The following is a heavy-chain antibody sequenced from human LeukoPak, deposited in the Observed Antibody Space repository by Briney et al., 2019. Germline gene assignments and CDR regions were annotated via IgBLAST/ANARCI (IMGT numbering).Heavy chain of an antibody. D-gene: IGHD1-26*01. CDR2: IWNDGSNK. V-gene: IGHV3-33*01. Sequence: PGRSLRLSCAASGFTFSIYGMHWVRQSPGKGLEWVAVIWNDGSNKYYADSVKGRFTIFRDNSKNTLFLQMNSLRAEDTAVYYCARASGSYDYWGQGTLVTVSS. CDR1: GFTFSIYG. J-gene: IGHJ4*02. CDR3: ARASGSYDY.